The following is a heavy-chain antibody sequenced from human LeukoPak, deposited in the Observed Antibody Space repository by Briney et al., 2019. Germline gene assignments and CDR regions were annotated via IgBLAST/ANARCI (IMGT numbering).Heavy chain of an antibody. CDR1: GCTFSPYN. J-gene: IGHJ4*02. Sequence: GGCVRLSCAASGCTFSPYNMTWVRQAPGKGLEWVSSISSNGIYIHYADSVKGRFTISRDNAKNSLYLQMNSLRAEDTAVFYCATGILVPGGLYYFDYWGQGTLDTVSS. CDR2: ISSNGIYI. V-gene: IGHV3-21*01. CDR3: ATGILVPGGLYYFDY. D-gene: IGHD2-2*01.